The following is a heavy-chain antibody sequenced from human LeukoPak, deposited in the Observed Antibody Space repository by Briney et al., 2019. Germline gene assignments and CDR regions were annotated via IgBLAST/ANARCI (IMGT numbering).Heavy chain of an antibody. CDR1: GYTFISYY. D-gene: IGHD1-26*01. CDR2: INPSGGST. J-gene: IGHJ6*03. Sequence: GASVKVSCKASGYTFISYYMHWVRQAPGQGLEWMGIINPSGGSTNYAQKFQGRVTMTRDMSTSTAYMELRSLRSDDTAVYYCARVAEQWEPKEYYYYMDVWGKGTTVTISS. V-gene: IGHV1-46*01. CDR3: ARVAEQWEPKEYYYYMDV.